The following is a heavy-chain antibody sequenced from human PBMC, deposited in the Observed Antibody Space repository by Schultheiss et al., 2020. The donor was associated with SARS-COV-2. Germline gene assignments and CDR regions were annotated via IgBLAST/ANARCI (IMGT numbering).Heavy chain of an antibody. CDR1: GGSVSSGSYY. Sequence: SETLSLTCTVSGGSVSSGSYYWSWIRQPPGKGLEWIGYIYYSGSTNYNPSLKSRVTISIDTSKNQFSLKLSSVTAADTAVYYCAREGLPDYWGQGTLVTVSS. D-gene: IGHD5-18*01. V-gene: IGHV4-61*01. CDR2: IYYSGST. J-gene: IGHJ4*02. CDR3: AREGLPDY.